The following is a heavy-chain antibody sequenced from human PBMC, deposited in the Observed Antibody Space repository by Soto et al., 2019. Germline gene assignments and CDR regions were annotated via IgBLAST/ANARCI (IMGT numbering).Heavy chain of an antibody. J-gene: IGHJ4*02. V-gene: IGHV3-30-3*01. CDR3: ASNVEVLVPGDY. Sequence: QVQLVESGGGVVQPGRSLRLSCAASGFTFSSYAMHWVRQAPGKGLEWVAVISYDGSNKYYADSVKGRFTISRDNSKNTLYLQMNSLRAEDTAVYYCASNVEVLVPGDYWGQGTLVTVSS. CDR1: GFTFSSYA. CDR2: ISYDGSNK. D-gene: IGHD2-2*01.